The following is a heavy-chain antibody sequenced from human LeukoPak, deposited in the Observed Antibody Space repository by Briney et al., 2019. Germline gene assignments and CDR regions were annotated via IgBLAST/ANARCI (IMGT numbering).Heavy chain of an antibody. CDR2: ISYDGSNK. Sequence: GGSLRLSCAASGFTFSSYAMHWVRQAPGKGLEWVAVISYDGSNKYYADSVKGRFTISRDNAKNSLYLQMNSLRDEDTAVYYCARPVTYGGVYFDYWGQGTLVTVSS. J-gene: IGHJ4*02. V-gene: IGHV3-30-3*01. CDR1: GFTFSSYA. D-gene: IGHD3-16*01. CDR3: ARPVTYGGVYFDY.